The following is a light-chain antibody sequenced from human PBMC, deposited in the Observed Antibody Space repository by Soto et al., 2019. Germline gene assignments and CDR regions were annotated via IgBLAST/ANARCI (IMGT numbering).Light chain of an antibody. CDR3: QQYNSWLWT. V-gene: IGKV3-11*01. CDR1: QSVSNS. CDR2: DAS. Sequence: EIVLTQSPATLSLSPGERATLSCRASQSVSNSLAWYQQKPGQAPRFLIYDASNRATGIPARFSGSGSGTDFTLTISSLEPEDFAVYYCQQYNSWLWTFGQGTKVDI. J-gene: IGKJ1*01.